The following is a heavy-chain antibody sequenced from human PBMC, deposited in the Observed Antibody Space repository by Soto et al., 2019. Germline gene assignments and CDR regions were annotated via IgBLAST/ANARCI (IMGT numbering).Heavy chain of an antibody. J-gene: IGHJ5*02. CDR2: ISAYNGNT. CDR1: GYTFTSYG. Sequence: QVQLVQSGAEVKKPGASVKVSCKASGYTFTSYGISWVRQAPGQGLEWMGWISAYNGNTNYAQKLQGRVTMTTDPSTSTAYMELRSLRSDDTAVYYCARDCSGGSCYEGRRFDPWGQGTLVTVSS. D-gene: IGHD2-15*01. CDR3: ARDCSGGSCYEGRRFDP. V-gene: IGHV1-18*01.